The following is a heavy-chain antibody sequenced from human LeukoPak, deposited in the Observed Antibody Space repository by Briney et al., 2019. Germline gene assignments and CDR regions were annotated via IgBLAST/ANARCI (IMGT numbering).Heavy chain of an antibody. J-gene: IGHJ3*02. CDR1: GFTFSSYA. D-gene: IGHD3-3*01. V-gene: IGHV3-30-3*01. CDR2: ISYDGSNK. Sequence: PGGSLRLSCAASGFTFSSYAIHWVRQAPGKGLEWVAVISYDGSNKYYADSVKGRFTISRDISKNTLYLQMNSLRAEDTAVYYCARDRRFLEWLGAFDIWGQGTMVTVSS. CDR3: ARDRRFLEWLGAFDI.